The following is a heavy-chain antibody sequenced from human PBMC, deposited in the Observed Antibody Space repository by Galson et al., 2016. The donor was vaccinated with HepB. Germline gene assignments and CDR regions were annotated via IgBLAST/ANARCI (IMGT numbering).Heavy chain of an antibody. V-gene: IGHV4-39*01. CDR1: GGSISSDYY. CDR3: ATGIVVAGKYYYYYMDV. Sequence: ETLSLTCIVSGGSISSDYYWGWIRQPPGRGLEWIGSIYSSDDTYYNPSFKSRVTISVDTSKNQFSLRLNSVTAADTGVYYCATGIVVAGKYYYYYMDVWGKGTTVTVSS. D-gene: IGHD6-19*01. CDR2: IYSSDDT. J-gene: IGHJ6*03.